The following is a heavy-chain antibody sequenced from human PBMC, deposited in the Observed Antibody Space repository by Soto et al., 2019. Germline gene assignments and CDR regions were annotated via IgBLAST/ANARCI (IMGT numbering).Heavy chain of an antibody. CDR2: ISSNGGST. CDR1: GFTFSSYA. J-gene: IGHJ4*02. CDR3: VKDVIAAAGTGIFDY. D-gene: IGHD6-13*01. Sequence: GGSLRLSCSASGFTFSSYAMHWVRQAPGKGLEYVSAISSNGGSTYYADSVKGRFTISRDNSKNTLYLQMSSLRAEDTAVYYCVKDVIAAAGTGIFDYWGQGTLVTVSS. V-gene: IGHV3-64D*08.